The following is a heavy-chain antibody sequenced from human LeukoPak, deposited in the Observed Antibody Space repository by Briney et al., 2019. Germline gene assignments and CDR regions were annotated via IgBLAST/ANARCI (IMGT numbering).Heavy chain of an antibody. CDR3: AKSTFSGSSALDY. Sequence: GGSLRLSCAASGFIFSNYAMSWVRQAPGKGLDWVSTFSGSGDSTYYADSAKGRFTVSRDNSKNTLYLQMNSLRAEDTAVYYCAKSTFSGSSALDYWGQGTLVTVSS. CDR2: FSGSGDST. CDR1: GFIFSNYA. D-gene: IGHD1-26*01. J-gene: IGHJ4*02. V-gene: IGHV3-23*01.